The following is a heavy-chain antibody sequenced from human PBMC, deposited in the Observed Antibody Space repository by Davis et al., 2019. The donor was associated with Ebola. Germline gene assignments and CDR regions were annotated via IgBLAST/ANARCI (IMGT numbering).Heavy chain of an antibody. V-gene: IGHV4-4*02. Sequence: GSLRLSCAVSGGSISSSNWWSWVRQPPGKGLEWIGEIYHSGGTNYNPSLKSRVTISVDKSKNQFSLKLDSVTAADTAVYYCARDPRYCTGGTCYSYAFDVWGQGTMVTVSS. CDR1: GGSISSSNW. CDR2: IYHSGGT. CDR3: ARDPRYCTGGTCYSYAFDV. D-gene: IGHD2-15*01. J-gene: IGHJ3*01.